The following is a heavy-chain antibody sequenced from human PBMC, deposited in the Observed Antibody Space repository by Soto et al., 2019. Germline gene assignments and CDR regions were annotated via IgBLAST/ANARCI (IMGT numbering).Heavy chain of an antibody. CDR2: ISGSGGST. Sequence: GGSLRVSCAASGFICSNFDRIWVRQAPGKGLEWVSAISGSGGSTYYADSVKGRFTISRDNSRNTLYVQMNSLRVEDTAVYYCAKDRAPSDVWGQGTTVTVSS. CDR1: GFICSNFD. J-gene: IGHJ6*02. V-gene: IGHV3-23*01. CDR3: AKDRAPSDV.